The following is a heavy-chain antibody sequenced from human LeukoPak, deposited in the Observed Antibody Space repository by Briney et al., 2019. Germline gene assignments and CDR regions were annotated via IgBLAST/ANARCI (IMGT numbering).Heavy chain of an antibody. CDR1: GFTFSSYS. J-gene: IGHJ4*02. CDR2: ISSSSSYI. D-gene: IGHD2-15*01. V-gene: IGHV3-21*01. Sequence: PGGSLRLSCAASGFTFSSYSMNWVRQAPGKGLEWVSSISSSSSYIYYADSVKGRFTISRDNAKNSLYLQMNSLRAEDTAVYYCARDTKDCSGGSCYRKFDYWGQGTLATVSS. CDR3: ARDTKDCSGGSCYRKFDY.